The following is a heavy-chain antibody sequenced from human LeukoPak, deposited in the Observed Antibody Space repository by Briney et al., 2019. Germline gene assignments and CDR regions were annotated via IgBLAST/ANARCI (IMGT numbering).Heavy chain of an antibody. V-gene: IGHV3-13*01. CDR3: VRGQCSSSGCSTRVSGLDV. D-gene: IGHD2-2*01. J-gene: IGHJ3*01. Sequence: GGSLRLSCAASGFIFSSYDMHWVRHATGKGLEWGSAIHSPGDTHYPGSVKGRVTISSDNAENSVYLQLNSLRAGDTAVYYCVRGQCSSSGCSTRVSGLDVWGQGTVVTVFS. CDR1: GFIFSSYD. CDR2: IHSPGDT.